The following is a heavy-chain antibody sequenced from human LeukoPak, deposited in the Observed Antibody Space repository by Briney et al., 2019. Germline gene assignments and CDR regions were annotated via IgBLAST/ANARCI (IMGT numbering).Heavy chain of an antibody. D-gene: IGHD6-13*01. CDR2: IYYSGST. J-gene: IGHJ4*02. CDR3: ARQTRIAAAGIPGYYFDY. CDR1: GGSISSSSYY. Sequence: SETLSLTCTVSGGSISSSSYYWGWIRQPPGKGLEWIGSIYYSGSTYYNPSLKSRVTISVDTSKNQFSLKLSSVTAADTAVYYCARQTRIAAAGIPGYYFDYWGQGTLVTVSS. V-gene: IGHV4-39*01.